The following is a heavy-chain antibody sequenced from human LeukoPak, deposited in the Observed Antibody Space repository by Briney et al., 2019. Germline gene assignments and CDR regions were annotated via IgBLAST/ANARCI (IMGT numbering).Heavy chain of an antibody. J-gene: IGHJ3*02. V-gene: IGHV5-51*01. CDR1: GYSFTNYW. Sequence: GESLKISCKGSGYSFTNYWIAGVRQMPGNGVEWEGIIYPDDSDTRYSPSFQGQVTISADKSLSTAYLQWSSLKASDTAIYYCARGLTEAGLGAFDICGQRTMVTVSS. D-gene: IGHD6-19*01. CDR3: ARGLTEAGLGAFDI. CDR2: IYPDDSDT.